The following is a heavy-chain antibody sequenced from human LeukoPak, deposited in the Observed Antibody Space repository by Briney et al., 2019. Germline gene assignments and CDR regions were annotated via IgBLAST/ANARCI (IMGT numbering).Heavy chain of an antibody. J-gene: IGHJ4*02. Sequence: PSETLSLTCTVSGGSISSYYWSWIRQPPGKGLEWIGYIYYSGSTNYNPSPKSRVTISVDTSKNQFSLKLSSVTAADTAVYYCARHAARVFSGPYYFDYWGQGTLVTVSS. CDR2: IYYSGST. D-gene: IGHD6-13*01. CDR1: GGSISSYY. V-gene: IGHV4-59*08. CDR3: ARHAARVFSGPYYFDY.